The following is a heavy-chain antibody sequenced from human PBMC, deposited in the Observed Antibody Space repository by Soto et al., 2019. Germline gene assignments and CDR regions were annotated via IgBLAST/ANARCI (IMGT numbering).Heavy chain of an antibody. J-gene: IGHJ4*02. D-gene: IGHD2-15*01. Sequence: PGGSLRLSCAGSGFTFGDSYMSWIRQAPGKGLEWLSYISPGSRYPAYADSVKGRFTISRDNAKRSLYLQMMSLTAEDTAIYFCAKRRGAGGHFDYWGQGALVTVSS. V-gene: IGHV3-11*06. CDR3: AKRRGAGGHFDY. CDR2: ISPGSRYP. CDR1: GFTFGDSY.